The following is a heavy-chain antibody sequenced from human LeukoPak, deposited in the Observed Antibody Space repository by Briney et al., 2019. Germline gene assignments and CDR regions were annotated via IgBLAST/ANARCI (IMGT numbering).Heavy chain of an antibody. Sequence: ASVKVSCKASGYTFTSYGISWVRQAPGQGLEWMGGIIPIFGTANYAQKFQGRVTITTDESTSTAYMELSSLRSEDTAVYYCARWYDSSGYKAPGRFDPWGQGTLVTVSS. V-gene: IGHV1-69*05. J-gene: IGHJ5*02. CDR3: ARWYDSSGYKAPGRFDP. CDR2: IIPIFGTA. D-gene: IGHD3-22*01. CDR1: GYTFTSYG.